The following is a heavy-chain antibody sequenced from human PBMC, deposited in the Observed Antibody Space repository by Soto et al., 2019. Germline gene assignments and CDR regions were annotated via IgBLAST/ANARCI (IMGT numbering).Heavy chain of an antibody. CDR2: FDPEDGET. D-gene: IGHD3-10*01. CDR3: ATVGAPGSPYYMAV. CDR1: GYTLTELS. J-gene: IGHJ6*03. Sequence: GASVKVSCKVSGYTLTELSMHCVRQAPGKGLEWMGGFDPEDGETIYAQKFQGRVTMTEGTSTDTAYMELSSLRSEDTAVYYCATVGAPGSPYYMAVWGKGTTVTVSS. V-gene: IGHV1-24*01.